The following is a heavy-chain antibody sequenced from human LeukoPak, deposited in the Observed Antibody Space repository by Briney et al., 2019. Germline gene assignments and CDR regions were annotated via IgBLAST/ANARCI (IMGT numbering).Heavy chain of an antibody. CDR1: DDSITMYY. CDR3: ARGYGWSSYNNFNH. J-gene: IGHJ4*02. CDR2: IHYTGTT. V-gene: IGHV4-59*01. Sequence: PSETLSLTCSVSDDSITMYYWTWIRQPPGKGLEWIGDIHYTGTTDYNPSLKGRVTISVDTSKNQFSLKLSSVTAADTAVYYCARGYGWSSYNNFNHWGQGLLVTVSS. D-gene: IGHD3-10*01.